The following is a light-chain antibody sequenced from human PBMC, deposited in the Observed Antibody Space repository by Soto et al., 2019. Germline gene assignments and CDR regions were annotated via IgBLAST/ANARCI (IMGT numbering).Light chain of an antibody. CDR1: SSNIGARFD. CDR2: GNN. CDR3: QSYDTSLSGWVI. V-gene: IGLV1-40*01. J-gene: IGLJ2*01. Sequence: QSVLTQPPSVSGAPGQRVSISCTGSSSNIGARFDVHWYQQLPGTAAKLLISGNNNRPSGGPARLSGSKSCTSASLVITGLQAEDEADYYGQSYDTSLSGWVIFGGGTKLTVL.